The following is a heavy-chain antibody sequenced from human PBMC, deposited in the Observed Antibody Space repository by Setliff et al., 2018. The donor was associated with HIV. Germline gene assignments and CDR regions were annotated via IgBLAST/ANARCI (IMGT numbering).Heavy chain of an antibody. CDR1: SDSISSNY. CDR3: ARATKFNDFWSGGDYGYGMDV. CDR2: IFPGGST. J-gene: IGHJ6*02. D-gene: IGHD3-3*01. V-gene: IGHV4-4*07. Sequence: SETLSLTCSVSSDSISSNYWTWIRQPAGKGLEWIGGIFPGGSTKHNPSLKSRVSLSVDTSKNQFSLKLTSVTAADTAVYYCARATKFNDFWSGGDYGYGMDVWGQGTTVTVSS.